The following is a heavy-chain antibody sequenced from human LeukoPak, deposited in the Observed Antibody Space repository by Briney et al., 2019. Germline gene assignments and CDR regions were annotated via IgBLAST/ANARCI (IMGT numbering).Heavy chain of an antibody. Sequence: ASVKVSCKASGGTFSSNAISWVRQAPGQGLEWMGGIIPIFGTAIYAQKFQGRVTITADESTSTAYMELSSLRSEDTAVYYCARVYYDFWSGYYLSDNWFDPWGQGTLVTVSS. V-gene: IGHV1-69*13. CDR2: IIPIFGTA. CDR1: GGTFSSNA. J-gene: IGHJ5*02. CDR3: ARVYYDFWSGYYLSDNWFDP. D-gene: IGHD3-3*01.